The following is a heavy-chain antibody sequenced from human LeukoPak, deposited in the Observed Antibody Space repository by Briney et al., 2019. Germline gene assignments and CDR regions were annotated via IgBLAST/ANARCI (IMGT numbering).Heavy chain of an antibody. CDR3: ARGGRGDYGSGSYYKYGMDV. CDR2: IGGSTGTK. CDR1: GFTFSAYS. V-gene: IGHV3-48*01. D-gene: IGHD3-10*01. J-gene: IGHJ6*02. Sequence: GGSLRLSCAASGFTFSAYSMTWVRQAPGKGLEWISYIGGSTGTKYYADSVKGRFTISRDNAQNSLYLQMNSLGAEDTAVYYCARGGRGDYGSGSYYKYGMDVWGQGTTVTVSS.